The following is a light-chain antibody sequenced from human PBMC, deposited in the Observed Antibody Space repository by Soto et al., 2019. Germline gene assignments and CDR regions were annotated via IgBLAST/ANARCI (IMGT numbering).Light chain of an antibody. V-gene: IGKV2-28*01. CDR3: MQRLQTPWT. Sequence: DFVMTQSPLSLPVTAGEPASISCRSSQSLLHSSVYNYLDWYLQKPGQSPQLLIYLGSHRASGVPDRFSGSESGTDFTLKISRVEAEDVGVYYCMQRLQTPWTFGQGTKVEIK. CDR1: QSLLHSSVYNY. CDR2: LGS. J-gene: IGKJ1*01.